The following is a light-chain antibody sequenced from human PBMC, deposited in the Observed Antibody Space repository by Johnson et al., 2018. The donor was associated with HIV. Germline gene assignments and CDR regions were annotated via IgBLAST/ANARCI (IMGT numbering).Light chain of an antibody. J-gene: IGLJ1*01. Sequence: QSVLTQPPSVSAAPGQKVTISCSRSSCNIGNNYVSWYQQLPGTAPKLLIYDNNKRPSGIPDRISGSKSGTSATLGITRLQTGDEADYYCGTWDSRLSAGHIFGTGTKVTVL. V-gene: IGLV1-51*01. CDR1: SCNIGNNY. CDR3: GTWDSRLSAGHI. CDR2: DNN.